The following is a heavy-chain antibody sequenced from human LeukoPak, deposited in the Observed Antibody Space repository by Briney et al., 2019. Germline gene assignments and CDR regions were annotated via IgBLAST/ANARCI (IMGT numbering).Heavy chain of an antibody. D-gene: IGHD1-26*01. CDR2: IYYSGST. Sequence: SETRSLTCTVSGGSINSYYWSWLRQPPGKGLEWIAYIYYSGSTSYNPSLKSRVTISVDTSKNQFSLKLNSVTAADTAMYYCARLFHPALSGNYPFDYWGQGTLVTVSS. J-gene: IGHJ4*02. V-gene: IGHV4-59*01. CDR3: ARLFHPALSGNYPFDY. CDR1: GGSINSYY.